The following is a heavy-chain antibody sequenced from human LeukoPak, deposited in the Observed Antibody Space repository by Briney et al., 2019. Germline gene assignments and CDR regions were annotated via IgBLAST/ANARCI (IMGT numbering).Heavy chain of an antibody. CDR3: ASRSVSFTYCDILTGRREDY. J-gene: IGHJ4*02. D-gene: IGHD3-9*01. Sequence: SETLSLTCAVSGYSISSGYYWGWIRQPPGKGLEWIGSIYYSGSTYYNPSLKSRVTISLDTSKIQFSLKLSSVTAADTAVYYCASRSVSFTYCDILTGRREDYWGQGTLVTVSS. V-gene: IGHV4-38-2*01. CDR2: IYYSGST. CDR1: GYSISSGYY.